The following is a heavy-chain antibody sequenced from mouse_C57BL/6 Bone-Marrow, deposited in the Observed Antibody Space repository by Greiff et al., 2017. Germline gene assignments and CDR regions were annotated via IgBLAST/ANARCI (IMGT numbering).Heavy chain of an antibody. CDR3: ARVPDSSGPAY. D-gene: IGHD3-2*02. V-gene: IGHV5-4*03. CDR2: ISDGGSYT. J-gene: IGHJ3*01. CDR1: GFTFSSYA. Sequence: EVNLVESGGGLVKPGGSLKLSCAASGFTFSSYAMSWVRQTPEKRLEWVATISDGGSYTYYPDNVKGRFTISRDNAKNNLYLQMSHLKSEDTAMYYCARVPDSSGPAYWGQGTLVTVSA.